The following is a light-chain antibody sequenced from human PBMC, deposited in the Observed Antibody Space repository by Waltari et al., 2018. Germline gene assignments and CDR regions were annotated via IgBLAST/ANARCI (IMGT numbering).Light chain of an antibody. Sequence: SYELTQPPPVSVSPGQTARITCSGDALPRQYTYWYQQKPGQAPVLVISQDSERPSGIPERFSGSSSGTTVSLTISGVQAEDEADYYCQSADSSISYVVFGGGTKLTVL. V-gene: IGLV3-25*03. J-gene: IGLJ2*01. CDR2: QDS. CDR3: QSADSSISYVV. CDR1: ALPRQY.